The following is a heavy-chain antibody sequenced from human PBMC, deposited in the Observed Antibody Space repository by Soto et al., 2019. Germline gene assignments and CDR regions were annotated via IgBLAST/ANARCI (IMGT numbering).Heavy chain of an antibody. CDR2: IYYTGST. D-gene: IGHD3-10*01. V-gene: IGHV4-59*01. Sequence: NPSETLSLTCTVSGGSLSSYWWSWIRQPPGKGLEWIGYIYYTGSTNYNPSLKSRVTISLDASKNQFSLNLNSATAADTAVYYCARGPGASGTYHYFFDYWGPGTLVTVSS. CDR1: GGSLSSYW. CDR3: ARGPGASGTYHYFFDY. J-gene: IGHJ4*02.